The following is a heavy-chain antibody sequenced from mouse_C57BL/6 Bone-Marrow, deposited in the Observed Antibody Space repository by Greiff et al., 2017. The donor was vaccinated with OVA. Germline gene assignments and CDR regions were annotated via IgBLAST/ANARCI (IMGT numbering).Heavy chain of an antibody. CDR3: ARSRIYPYYFDY. CDR1: GYTFTSYW. CDR2: IYPGSGST. D-gene: IGHD2-1*01. V-gene: IGHV1-55*01. Sequence: QVQLQQSGAELVKPGASVKMSCKASGYTFTSYWITWVKQRPGQGLEWIGDIYPGSGSTNYNEKFKSKATLTVDTSSSTAYMQLSSLTSEDSAVYYCARSRIYPYYFDYWGQGTTLTVSS. J-gene: IGHJ2*01.